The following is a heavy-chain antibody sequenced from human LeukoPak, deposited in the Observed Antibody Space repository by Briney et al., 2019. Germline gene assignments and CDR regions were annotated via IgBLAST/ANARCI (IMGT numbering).Heavy chain of an antibody. J-gene: IGHJ4*02. Sequence: PGGSLRLSCAASGFTFSSYAMTWVRQAPGKGLEWIGEINHTGSTNYNPSFKSRVTMSADTPKNQFSLNLTSVTAADTALYYCARGPVRLARPYDFWGQGTLVTVSS. CDR2: INHTGST. CDR3: ARGPVRLARPYDF. V-gene: IGHV4-34*01. CDR1: GFTFSSYA. D-gene: IGHD3-9*01.